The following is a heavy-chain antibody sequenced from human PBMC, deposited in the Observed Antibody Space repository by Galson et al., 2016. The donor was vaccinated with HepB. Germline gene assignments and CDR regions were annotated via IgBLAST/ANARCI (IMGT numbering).Heavy chain of an antibody. CDR3: VRGGGRGGGPFDY. CDR1: GFSLSNYW. J-gene: IGHJ4*02. V-gene: IGHV3-74*01. Sequence: SLRLSCAVSGFSLSNYWMSWVRQAPGKGLVWVSRINIDGGSTTYAGFVKGRFTMSRDNAKNTLYLQMNTLRGEDSAVYYCVRGGGRGGGPFDYWGQGALVTVSS. CDR2: INIDGGST. D-gene: IGHD3-10*01.